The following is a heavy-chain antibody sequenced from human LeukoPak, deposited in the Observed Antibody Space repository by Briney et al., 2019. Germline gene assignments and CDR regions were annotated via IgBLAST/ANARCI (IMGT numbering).Heavy chain of an antibody. V-gene: IGHV3-23*01. J-gene: IGHJ4*02. D-gene: IGHD3-10*01. CDR1: GFTFSSYD. Sequence: GGSLRLSCEASGFTFSSYDMNWVRQAPGKGLEWVSVISGSGGSTDYADSVKGRFSISRDKSKNTLYLQMNSLRAEDTAVYYCAKGQLWFGEFSYFDYWGQGTLVTVSS. CDR3: AKGQLWFGEFSYFDY. CDR2: ISGSGGST.